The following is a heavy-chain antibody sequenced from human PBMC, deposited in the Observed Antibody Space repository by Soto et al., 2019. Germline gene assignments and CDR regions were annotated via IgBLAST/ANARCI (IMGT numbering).Heavy chain of an antibody. D-gene: IGHD6-13*01. Sequence: PGGSLRLSCAASGFTFSSYAMHWVRQAPGKGLEWVAVISYDGSNKYYADSVKGRLTISRDNSKNTPYLQMNSLRAEDTAVYYCARDRIVAAAGPNYYYGMDVWGQGTTVTVSS. J-gene: IGHJ6*02. CDR1: GFTFSSYA. V-gene: IGHV3-30-3*01. CDR2: ISYDGSNK. CDR3: ARDRIVAAAGPNYYYGMDV.